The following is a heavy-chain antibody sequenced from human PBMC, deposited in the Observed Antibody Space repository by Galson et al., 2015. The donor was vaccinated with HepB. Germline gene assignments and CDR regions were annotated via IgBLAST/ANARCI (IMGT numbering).Heavy chain of an antibody. J-gene: IGHJ6*02. Sequence: SVKVSCKASGCTFSSYAISWVRQAPGQGLEWMGGIIPIFGTANYAQKFQGRVMITADESTSTAYMELNSLRSEDTAVYYCARDRSGSYDYYYGMDVWGQGTTVTVSS. CDR3: ARDRSGSYDYYYGMDV. D-gene: IGHD1-26*01. V-gene: IGHV1-69*13. CDR2: IIPIFGTA. CDR1: GCTFSSYA.